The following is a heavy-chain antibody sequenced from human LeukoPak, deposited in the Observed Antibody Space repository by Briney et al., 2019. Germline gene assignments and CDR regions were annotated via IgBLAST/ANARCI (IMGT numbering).Heavy chain of an antibody. V-gene: IGHV3-23*01. J-gene: IGHJ4*02. CDR2: FSGSGGST. D-gene: IGHD5-24*01. CDR3: ARSGYNRFDY. CDR1: GFTFSSYA. Sequence: GGSLRLSCAASGFTFSSYAMSWVRQAPGKGLEWVSAFSGSGGSTYYADSVEGRFTISRGNSKNTLFLQMNSLRADDTAVYYCARSGYNRFDYWGQGTLVTVSS.